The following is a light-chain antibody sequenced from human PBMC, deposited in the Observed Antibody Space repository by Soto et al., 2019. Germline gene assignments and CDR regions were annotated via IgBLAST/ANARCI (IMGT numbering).Light chain of an antibody. CDR2: GAS. CDR1: RGVTRS. V-gene: IGKV3-20*01. Sequence: IVLTQSPGTLSLSPGERATLSCRASRGVTRSLAWFQQKAGQAPRLLIYGASTRATGIPDRFSGSGSGTDFTLIISRVEPEDFAVYYCLQHGTSPYTFGQGTKVDIK. CDR3: LQHGTSPYT. J-gene: IGKJ1*01.